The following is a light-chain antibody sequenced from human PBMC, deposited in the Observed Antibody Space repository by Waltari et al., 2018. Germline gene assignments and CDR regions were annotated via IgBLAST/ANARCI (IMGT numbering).Light chain of an antibody. J-gene: IGLJ2*01. Sequence: QSTLTQPAPVSGSLGPSTTIPCIRTSGDVGNYNLLSWYHQHPGKTPTFMTYGVNKRPAGVSIRCSGSKSGTTASLTISGLQGEDDAIYFCSSYAADNTVICGGGTKVTVL. CDR2: GVN. V-gene: IGLV2-23*02. CDR1: SGDVGNYNL. CDR3: SSYAADNTVI.